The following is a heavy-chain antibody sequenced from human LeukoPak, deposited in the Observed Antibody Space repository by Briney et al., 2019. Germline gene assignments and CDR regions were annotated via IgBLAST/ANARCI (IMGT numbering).Heavy chain of an antibody. D-gene: IGHD1-26*01. J-gene: IGHJ3*02. CDR3: ARHDPIVGTPDAFDI. CDR2: IYYSGTS. Sequence: SETLSLTCTVSGDSMTSYYWSWIRQPPGKGLEWIGNIYYSGTSNYNPSLRSRVTISGDTSKNQFSLELNSVTVADTAVYYCARHDPIVGTPDAFDIWGQGTMVTVSS. V-gene: IGHV4-59*08. CDR1: GDSMTSYY.